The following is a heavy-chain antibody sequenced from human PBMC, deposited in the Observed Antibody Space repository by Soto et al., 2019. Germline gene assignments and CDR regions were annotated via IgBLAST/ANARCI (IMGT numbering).Heavy chain of an antibody. CDR2: IYYSGST. V-gene: IGHV4-39*02. CDR1: GGSISSSSYY. Sequence: LSLTCTVSGGSISSSSYYWGWIRQPPGKGLEWIGSIYYSGSTYYNPSLKSRVTISVDTSKNQFSLKLSSVTAADTAVYYCAREGRLSNYYQYGMDVWGQGTTVTVSS. J-gene: IGHJ6*02. CDR3: AREGRLSNYYQYGMDV. D-gene: IGHD2-15*01.